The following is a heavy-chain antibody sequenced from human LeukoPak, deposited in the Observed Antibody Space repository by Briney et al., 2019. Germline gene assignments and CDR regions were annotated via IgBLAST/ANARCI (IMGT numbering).Heavy chain of an antibody. V-gene: IGHV4-61*02. CDR2: IYTSGST. Sequence: SQTLSLTCTVSGGSISSGSYYWSWIRQPAGKGLEWIGRIYTSGSTNYNPSLKSRVTISVDTSKNQFSLKLSSVTAADTAVYYCARGVFTYLDYWGQGTLVTVSS. CDR1: GGSISSGSYY. J-gene: IGHJ4*02. CDR3: ARGVFTYLDY.